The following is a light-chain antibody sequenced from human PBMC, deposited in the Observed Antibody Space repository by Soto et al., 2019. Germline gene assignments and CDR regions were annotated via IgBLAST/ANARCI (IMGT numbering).Light chain of an antibody. CDR2: EAS. CDR3: HQYYTYSYT. V-gene: IGKV1-5*01. CDR1: QSISHW. J-gene: IGKJ2*01. Sequence: DIQMTQSPSALSASVGDRVTITCPASQSISHWLAWYQQKPGKAPKLLIYEASTLETGVPSRFSGSGSGTDFTLTISSLQPDDVATYYCHQYYTYSYTFGLGTKLEIK.